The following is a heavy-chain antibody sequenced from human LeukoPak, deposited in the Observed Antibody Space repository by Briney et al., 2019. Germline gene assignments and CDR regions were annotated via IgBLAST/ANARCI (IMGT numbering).Heavy chain of an antibody. CDR1: GYTFTGYY. CDR2: INPNSGGT. D-gene: IGHD6-13*01. J-gene: IGHJ5*02. V-gene: IGHV1-2*02. Sequence: EASVKVSCKASGYTFTGYYMHWVRQAPGQGLEWMGWINPNSGGTNYAQKFQGRVTMTRDTSISTAYMELSRLRSDDTAVYYCARDPRIAAPYLNWFDPWGQGTLVTVSP. CDR3: ARDPRIAAPYLNWFDP.